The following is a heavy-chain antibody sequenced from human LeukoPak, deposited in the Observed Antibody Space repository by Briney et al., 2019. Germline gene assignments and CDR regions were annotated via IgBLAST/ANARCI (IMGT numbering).Heavy chain of an antibody. V-gene: IGHV3-7*01. J-gene: IGHJ4*02. CDR3: AALDAPTLHAAY. CDR2: IKRNGHEK. CDR1: GFTSSPDW. D-gene: IGHD5-24*01. Sequence: GGALKLSCAASGFTSSPDWMSWVRQGPGKGLEWLACIKRNGHEKYYADSVRGRFTISRDDAGNSLHLQMNSLRVEDTALYYCAALDAPTLHAAYWGQGSLASVSS.